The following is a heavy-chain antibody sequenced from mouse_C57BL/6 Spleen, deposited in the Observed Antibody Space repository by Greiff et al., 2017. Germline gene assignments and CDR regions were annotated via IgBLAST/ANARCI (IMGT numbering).Heavy chain of an antibody. CDR3: ARRQPDYYAMDY. V-gene: IGHV1-82*01. CDR1: GYAFSSSW. CDR2: IYPGDGDT. J-gene: IGHJ4*01. Sequence: QVQLQQSGPELVKPGASVKISCKASGYAFSSSWMNWVKQRPGKGLEWIGRIYPGDGDTNYNGKFKGKATLTADKSSSTAYMQLSSLTSEDSAVYFCARRQPDYYAMDYWGQGTSVTVSS.